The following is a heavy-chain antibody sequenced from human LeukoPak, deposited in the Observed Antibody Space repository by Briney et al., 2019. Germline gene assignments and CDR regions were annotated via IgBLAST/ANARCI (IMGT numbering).Heavy chain of an antibody. V-gene: IGHV7-4-1*02. J-gene: IGHJ4*02. D-gene: IGHD5-12*01. CDR2: INTNTGNP. Sequence: ASVKVSCKASGYTFTSYAMNWVRQAPGQGLEWMGWINTNTGNPTYAQGFTGRFVFSLDTSVNTAYLQINSLRAEDTAVYYCATRVDIVASAFDYWGQGTPVTVSS. CDR1: GYTFTSYA. CDR3: ATRVDIVASAFDY.